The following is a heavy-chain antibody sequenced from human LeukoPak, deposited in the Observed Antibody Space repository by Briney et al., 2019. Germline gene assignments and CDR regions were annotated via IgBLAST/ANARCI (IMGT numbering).Heavy chain of an antibody. CDR2: INPNSGGT. V-gene: IGHV1-2*02. Sequence: GASVKVSCKTSGYTFTGYYMHWVRQAPGQGLEWMGWINPNSGGTNYAQKFQGRVTMTRDTSISTAYMELSRLRSDDTAVYYCARGKYYDSSGYRPYYHYYFMDVWGKGTTVTVSS. CDR1: GYTFTGYY. D-gene: IGHD3-22*01. J-gene: IGHJ6*03. CDR3: ARGKYYDSSGYRPYYHYYFMDV.